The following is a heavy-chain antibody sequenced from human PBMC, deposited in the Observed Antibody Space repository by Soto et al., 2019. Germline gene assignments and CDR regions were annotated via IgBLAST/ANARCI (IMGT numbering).Heavy chain of an antibody. D-gene: IGHD6-13*01. Sequence: QVQLVQSGGEVKKPGASVRVSCRASGYTFPTYGIAWVRQAPGQGLEWMGWISVYNGFTHYAQKFRGRVTVTTETSTSTVHMELRSLSSYDTAVYYCAREFEGHSSSWPFDYWGQGTLVTVSA. CDR3: AREFEGHSSSWPFDY. CDR2: ISVYNGFT. V-gene: IGHV1-18*01. J-gene: IGHJ4*02. CDR1: GYTFPTYG.